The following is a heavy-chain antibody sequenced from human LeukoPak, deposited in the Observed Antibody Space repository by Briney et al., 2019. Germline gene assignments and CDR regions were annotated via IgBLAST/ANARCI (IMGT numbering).Heavy chain of an antibody. V-gene: IGHV3-23*01. D-gene: IGHD1-26*01. J-gene: IGHJ3*02. Sequence: GVLRLSCAASGFTFSSYAMSWVRQAPGKGLEWVSAISGSGGSTYYADSVKGRFTISRDNSKNTLYLQMNSLRAEDTAVYYCARPPSRYSGSYPAGAFDIWGQGTMVTVSS. CDR1: GFTFSSYA. CDR3: ARPPSRYSGSYPAGAFDI. CDR2: ISGSGGST.